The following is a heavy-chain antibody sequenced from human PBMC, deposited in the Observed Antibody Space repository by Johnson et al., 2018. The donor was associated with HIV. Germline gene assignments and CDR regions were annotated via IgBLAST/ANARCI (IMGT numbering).Heavy chain of an antibody. CDR3: EKDAGSGSSWEFAFDI. Sequence: QVQLVESGGGVVQPGGSLRLSCAASGFTFSNYAMHWVRQAPGKGLEWVAVISYDGSNKYYADSVKGRFTISRDNSKNTLYLQMNSLRPEDTAVYFCEKDAGSGSSWEFAFDIWGQGTKVTVSS. CDR1: GFTFSNYA. V-gene: IGHV3-30-3*01. CDR2: ISYDGSNK. D-gene: IGHD3-10*01. J-gene: IGHJ3*02.